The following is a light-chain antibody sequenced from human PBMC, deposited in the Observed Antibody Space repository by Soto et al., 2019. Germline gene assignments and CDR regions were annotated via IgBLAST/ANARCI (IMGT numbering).Light chain of an antibody. Sequence: QSALTQPASVSGSPGQSITISCTGTSADVGGYAYVSWYQKYPGKAPKLVISEVSNRPSGVSHRFSGSRSGNTASLTISGLQAEDEADYYCCSYTDYTTPVFGGGTKLTVL. J-gene: IGLJ3*02. V-gene: IGLV2-14*01. CDR1: SADVGGYAY. CDR3: CSYTDYTTPV. CDR2: EVS.